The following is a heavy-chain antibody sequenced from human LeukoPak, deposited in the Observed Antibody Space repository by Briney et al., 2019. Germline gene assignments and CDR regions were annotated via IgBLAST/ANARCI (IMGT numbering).Heavy chain of an antibody. CDR2: ISSSGSTI. V-gene: IGHV3-48*03. D-gene: IGHD2-21*02. CDR1: GFTFSSYE. CDR3: ARDSPYCGGDCYAFDI. Sequence: GGSLRLSCAASGFTFSSYEMKWVRQAPGKGLEWVSYISSSGSTIYYADSVKDRFTISRDNAKNSLYLQMNSLRAEDTAVYYCARDSPYCGGDCYAFDIWGQGTMVTVSS. J-gene: IGHJ3*02.